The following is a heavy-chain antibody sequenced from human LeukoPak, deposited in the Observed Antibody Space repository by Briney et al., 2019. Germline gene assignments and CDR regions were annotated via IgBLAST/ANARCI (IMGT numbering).Heavy chain of an antibody. V-gene: IGHV5-51*01. CDR3: ARRTYYDILPPDY. CDR1: GYSFTSYW. D-gene: IGHD3-9*01. Sequence: GESLKISCKGSGYSFTSYWIAWVRQMPEKGLELMGIIYPGDSDTRYSPSFQGQVTISADRSINTAYLQWSSLKASDTAIYYCARRTYYDILPPDYWGQGTLVTVSS. J-gene: IGHJ4*02. CDR2: IYPGDSDT.